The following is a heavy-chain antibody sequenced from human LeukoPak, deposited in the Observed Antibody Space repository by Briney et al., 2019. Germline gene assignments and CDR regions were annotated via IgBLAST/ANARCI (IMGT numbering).Heavy chain of an antibody. J-gene: IGHJ5*02. CDR1: GGSISSYY. CDR3: ARRRGSSWFDP. CDR2: IYTRGST. D-gene: IGHD6-13*01. Sequence: PSETLSLTCTVSGGSISSYYWSWIRQPPGKGLEWIGYIYTRGSTNYNPSLKSRVTISVDTSKNQFSLKLSSVTAADTAVYYCARRRGSSWFDPWGQGTLVTVSS. V-gene: IGHV4-4*09.